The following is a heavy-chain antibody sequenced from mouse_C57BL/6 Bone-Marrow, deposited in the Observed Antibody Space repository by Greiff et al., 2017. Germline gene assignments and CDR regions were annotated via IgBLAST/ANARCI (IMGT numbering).Heavy chain of an antibody. CDR1: GFTFSSYA. J-gene: IGHJ4*01. CDR3: ARGRATVV. D-gene: IGHD1-1*01. Sequence: EVQRVESGGGLVKPGGSLKLSCAASGFTFSSYAMSWVRQTPEKRLEWVATISDGGSYTYYPDNVKGRFTISRDNAKNNLYLQMSHLKSEETAMYSCARGRATVVGGQGTSVTVSS. CDR2: ISDGGSYT. V-gene: IGHV5-4*01.